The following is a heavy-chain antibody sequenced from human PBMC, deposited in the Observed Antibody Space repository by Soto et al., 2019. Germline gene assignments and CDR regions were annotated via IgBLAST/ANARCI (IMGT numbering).Heavy chain of an antibody. D-gene: IGHD3-22*01. CDR2: IKQDGSDK. J-gene: IGHJ4*02. CDR1: GFTFSSYW. V-gene: IGHV3-7*03. CDR3: ARGGRDSSGYYPLYYFDY. Sequence: GESLKISCAASGFTFSSYWMSWVRQAPGKGLEWVANIKQDGSDKYYVDSVKGRVTISRDNAKNSLYLQMNSLRDEDTAVYYCARGGRDSSGYYPLYYFDYWGQGTLVTVSS.